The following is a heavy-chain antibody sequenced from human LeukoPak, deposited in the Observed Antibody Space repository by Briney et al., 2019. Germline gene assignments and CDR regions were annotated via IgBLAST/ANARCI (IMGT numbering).Heavy chain of an antibody. CDR3: TTVVVPAAISYYYMDV. CDR2: IRSKANSYAT. D-gene: IGHD2-2*02. V-gene: IGHV3-73*01. CDR1: GFTFSGSA. Sequence: PGRSLRLSCAASGFTFSGSAMHWVRQASGKGLEWVGRIRSKANSYATAYAASVKGRFTISRDDSKNTAYLQMNSLKTEDTAVYYCTTVVVPAAISYYYMDVWGKGTTVTVFS. J-gene: IGHJ6*03.